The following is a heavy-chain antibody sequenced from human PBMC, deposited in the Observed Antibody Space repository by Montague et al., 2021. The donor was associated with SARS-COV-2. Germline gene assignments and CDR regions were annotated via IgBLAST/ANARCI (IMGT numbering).Heavy chain of an antibody. D-gene: IGHD3-10*01. CDR1: GGSFSGYY. CDR3: ARGARQGYGFRLGSFDS. V-gene: IGHV4-34*01. Sequence: SETLSLTCAVYGGSFSGYYWNWIRQPPGKGLEWIGEINHSGSTNYNPSLKSRVTMSVDTSKNQFSLKLSSVTAADTAVYYCARGARQGYGFRLGSFDSWGQGTLATGSS. CDR2: INHSGST. J-gene: IGHJ4*02.